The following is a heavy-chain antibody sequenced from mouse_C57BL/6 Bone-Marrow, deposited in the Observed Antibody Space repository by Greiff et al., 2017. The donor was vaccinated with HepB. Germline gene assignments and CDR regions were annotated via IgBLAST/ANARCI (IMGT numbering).Heavy chain of an antibody. D-gene: IGHD3-2*02. V-gene: IGHV14-3*01. CDR2: IDPANGNT. CDR3: ARWGAAQAHFEY. Sequence: VQLQQSVAELVRPGASVKLSCTASGFNIKNTYMHWVKPRPEQGREWIGRIDPANGNTKYAPKFQGKATITSDTSSNTAYLQISSRTSEDPAIYYCARWGAAQAHFEYWGQGTTLTVSS. CDR1: GFNIKNTY. J-gene: IGHJ2*01.